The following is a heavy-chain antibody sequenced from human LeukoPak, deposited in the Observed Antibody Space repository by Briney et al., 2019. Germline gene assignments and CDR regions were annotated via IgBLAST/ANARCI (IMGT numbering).Heavy chain of an antibody. CDR2: IGTAGDT. D-gene: IGHD1-7*01. CDR1: GFTFSSYD. CDR3: TNSDDYGDY. V-gene: IGHV3-13*01. Sequence: GGSLRLSCAASGFTFSSYDMHWVRQATGKGLEWVSAIGTAGDTYYPGSVKGRFTISRDDSKNTLYLHMTSLRAEDTAVYYCTNSDDYGDYWGQGTLVTVSS. J-gene: IGHJ4*02.